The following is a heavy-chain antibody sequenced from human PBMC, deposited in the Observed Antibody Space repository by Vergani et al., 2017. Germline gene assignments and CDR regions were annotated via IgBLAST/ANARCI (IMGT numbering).Heavy chain of an antibody. D-gene: IGHD2-2*01. V-gene: IGHV3-23*01. J-gene: IGHJ3*02. CDR3: AKGSYCSSTSCYREDAFDI. CDR2: ISGSGGST. Sequence: EVQLLESGGGLVQPGGSLRLSCAASGFTFSRYAMSWVRQAPGKGLEWVSAISGSGGSTYYADSVKGRFTISRDNSKNTLYLQMNSLRAEDTAVYYCAKGSYCSSTSCYREDAFDIWGQGTMVTVSS. CDR1: GFTFSRYA.